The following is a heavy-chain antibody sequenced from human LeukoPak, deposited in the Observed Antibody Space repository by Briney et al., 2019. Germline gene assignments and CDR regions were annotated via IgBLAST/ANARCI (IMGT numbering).Heavy chain of an antibody. Sequence: VASVKVSCKASGYTFTSYGISWVRQAPGQGLEWMGWISAYNGNTNYAQKLQGRVTMTTDTSTSTAYMELRSLRSDDTAVYYCARDSPRRIGWLRSDIDVAPYYFDYWGQGTLVTVSS. CDR2: ISAYNGNT. V-gene: IGHV1-18*01. D-gene: IGHD5-12*01. CDR3: ARDSPRRIGWLRSDIDVAPYYFDY. J-gene: IGHJ4*02. CDR1: GYTFTSYG.